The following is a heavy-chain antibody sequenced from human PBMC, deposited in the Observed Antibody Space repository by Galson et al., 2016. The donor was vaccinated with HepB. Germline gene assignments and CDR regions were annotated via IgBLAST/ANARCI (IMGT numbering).Heavy chain of an antibody. CDR1: GFTFMSYA. Sequence: SLRLSCAASGFTFMSYAMSWVRQTPGKGLEWVSAVSGSGVSTHYADSVKGRFTISRANSKNTLYLQMSSLRAGDTAIYYCAKHQGSGWFSQFDYWGQGSLVIVSS. V-gene: IGHV3-23*01. J-gene: IGHJ4*02. D-gene: IGHD6-19*01. CDR2: VSGSGVST. CDR3: AKHQGSGWFSQFDY.